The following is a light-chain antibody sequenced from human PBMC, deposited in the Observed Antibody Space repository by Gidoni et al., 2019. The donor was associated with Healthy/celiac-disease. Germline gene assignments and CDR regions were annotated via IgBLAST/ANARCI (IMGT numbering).Light chain of an antibody. Sequence: IQMTQSPSSLSASVGDRVTITCQASQDISNYLNWYQQKPGKAPKLLIYDASNLETGVPSRFSGSGAGTDFTFTISSLQPEDIATYYCQQYDNLPSITVGQXTRLEIK. J-gene: IGKJ5*01. CDR1: QDISNY. CDR2: DAS. V-gene: IGKV1-33*01. CDR3: QQYDNLPSIT.